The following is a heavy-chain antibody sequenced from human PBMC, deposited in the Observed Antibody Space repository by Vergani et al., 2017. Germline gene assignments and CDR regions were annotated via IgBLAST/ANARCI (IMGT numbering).Heavy chain of an antibody. V-gene: IGHV5-51*01. CDR3: ARLXGRDSSRSKYFDY. Sequence: EVQLVQSGAEVKKPGESLKISCQISGYSFTNYWIGWVRQMPGKGLEWMGIIHPADSDTRYSPSFQGQVTISVDKSISTAYLQRSSLGASDSAMYYCARLXGRDSSRSKYFDYWGQGALVTVSS. CDR1: GYSFTNYW. D-gene: IGHD3-22*01. J-gene: IGHJ4*02. CDR2: IHPADSDT.